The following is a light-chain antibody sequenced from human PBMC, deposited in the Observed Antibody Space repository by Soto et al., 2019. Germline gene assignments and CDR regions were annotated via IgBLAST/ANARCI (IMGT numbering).Light chain of an antibody. V-gene: IGLV2-14*01. CDR2: EVS. J-gene: IGLJ1*01. CDR3: SSYTSSSTLSYV. CDR1: SSDVGGYNY. Sequence: QSVLTQPASVSGSPGQSITISCTGTSSDVGGYNYVSWYQQHPGKAPKLMIYEVSNRPSGVSNRFSGSKSGNTAFLTISGLQAQDEADYYCSSYTSSSTLSYVFGNGTKVTV.